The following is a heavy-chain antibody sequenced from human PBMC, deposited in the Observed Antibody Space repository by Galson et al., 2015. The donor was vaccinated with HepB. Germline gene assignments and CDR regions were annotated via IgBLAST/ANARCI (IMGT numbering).Heavy chain of an antibody. CDR2: IYYSGST. D-gene: IGHD2-15*01. V-gene: IGHV4-39*01. J-gene: IGHJ3*02. Sequence: LSLTCTVSGGSISSSSYYWGWIRQPPGKGLEWIGSIYYSGSTYYNPSLKSRVTISVDTSKNQFSLKLSSVTAADTAVYYCASGTTNCSGGSCYLDAFDIWGQGTMVTVSS. CDR3: ASGTTNCSGGSCYLDAFDI. CDR1: GGSISSSSYY.